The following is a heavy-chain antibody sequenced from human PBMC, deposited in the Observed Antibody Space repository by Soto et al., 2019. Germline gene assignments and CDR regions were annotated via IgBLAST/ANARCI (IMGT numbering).Heavy chain of an antibody. CDR1: GGSISSYY. CDR2: IRYSGST. V-gene: IGHV4-59*01. D-gene: IGHD1-1*01. CDR3: AGDRNSNNWAFY. J-gene: IGHJ4*02. Sequence: SETLSLTCTVSGGSISSYYWSWVRQPPGKALEWIGYIRYSGSTNYNPSLKSRVTISVDPSKNQFSLEVKSVTAADTAVYFCAGDRNSNNWAFYWGRGALVTVSS.